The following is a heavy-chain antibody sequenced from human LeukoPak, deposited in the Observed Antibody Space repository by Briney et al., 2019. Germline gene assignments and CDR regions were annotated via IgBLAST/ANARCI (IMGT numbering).Heavy chain of an antibody. Sequence: GGTLRLSCAASGFTFSSYWMSWVRQAPGKGLEWVANIKQSGSEKNYMDSVKGRFTLSRDNAKNSLLLQMNSLRVEDTAVYYCARERGGQSNDYLHGSPFDYWGQGTLVTVSS. CDR1: GFTFSSYW. J-gene: IGHJ4*02. V-gene: IGHV3-7*05. CDR3: ARERGGQSNDYLHGSPFDY. CDR2: IKQSGSEK. D-gene: IGHD3-16*01.